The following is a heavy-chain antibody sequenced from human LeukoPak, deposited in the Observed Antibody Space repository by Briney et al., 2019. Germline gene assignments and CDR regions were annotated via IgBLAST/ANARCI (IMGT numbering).Heavy chain of an antibody. V-gene: IGHV3-23*01. CDR1: GFTFSSYA. CDR2: ISASGGSS. J-gene: IGHJ4*02. D-gene: IGHD2/OR15-2a*01. CDR3: AKPLGGSLYSFDY. Sequence: GGSLRLSCAASGFTFSSYAMSWVRQAPGKGLEWVSTISASGGSSYYADSVKGRFTISRDNSKNTLYLQMNSLTAEDTAVSYCAKPLGGSLYSFDYWGQGTLVTVSS.